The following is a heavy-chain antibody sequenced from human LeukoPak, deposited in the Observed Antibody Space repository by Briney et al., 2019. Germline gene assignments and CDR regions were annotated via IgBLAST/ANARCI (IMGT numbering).Heavy chain of an antibody. CDR2: IYYSGST. CDR1: GGSISSYY. CDR3: ASSDYGSGSYYSDLYFDY. Sequence: SETLSLTCTVSGGSISSYYWSWIRQPPGKGLEWIGYIYYSGSTYYNPSLKSRVTISVDTSKNQFSLKLSSVTAADTAVYYCASSDYGSGSYYSDLYFDYWGQGTLVTVSS. D-gene: IGHD3-10*01. V-gene: IGHV4-59*06. J-gene: IGHJ4*02.